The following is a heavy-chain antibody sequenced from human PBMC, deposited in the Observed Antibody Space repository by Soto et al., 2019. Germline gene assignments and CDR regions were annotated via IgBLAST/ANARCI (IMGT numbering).Heavy chain of an antibody. CDR3: STDLYYYDSRGNPS. J-gene: IGHJ1*01. Sequence: GGSLRLSCAASGFTFSNAWMGWVRHIPGKGLEWVGRIKSKSDGGTTDYAAPVKGRFTISRDDSKSTLYLQMNSLKTEDTAVYYCSTDLYYYDSRGNPSWGQGTLVTSPQ. CDR2: IKSKSDGGTT. CDR1: GFTFSNAW. D-gene: IGHD3-22*01. V-gene: IGHV3-15*01.